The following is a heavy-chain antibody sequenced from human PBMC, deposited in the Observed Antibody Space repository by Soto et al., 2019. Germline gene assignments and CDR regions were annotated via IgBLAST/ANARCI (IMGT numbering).Heavy chain of an antibody. V-gene: IGHV4-31*03. CDR3: ARGITMVRGVIFSPYFDY. CDR1: GGSISRGGYY. Sequence: QVQLQESGPGLVKPSQTLSLTCTVSGGSISRGGYYWSWIRQHPGKGLEWIGYIYYGGTAYYDPSLMSRVTISVDTSKNQFSLKLSSVTAADTAVYYCARGITMVRGVIFSPYFDYWGQGTLVTVSS. CDR2: IYYGGTA. J-gene: IGHJ4*02. D-gene: IGHD3-10*01.